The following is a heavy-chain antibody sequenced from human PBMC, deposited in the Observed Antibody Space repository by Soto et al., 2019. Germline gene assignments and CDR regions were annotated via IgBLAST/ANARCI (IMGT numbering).Heavy chain of an antibody. CDR3: ARIHSSSSSAMDV. J-gene: IGHJ6*02. Sequence: SQTLSLTCVISGDSVSSTSAAWNWIRQSPSRGLEWLGRTYYRSKWSYGYAVSVKSRITINPDTSKNQFSLQLNSVTPEDTAVYYCARIHSSSSSAMDVSGQGPKVTVSS. CDR1: GDSVSSTSAA. CDR2: TYYRSKWSY. V-gene: IGHV6-1*01. D-gene: IGHD6-6*01.